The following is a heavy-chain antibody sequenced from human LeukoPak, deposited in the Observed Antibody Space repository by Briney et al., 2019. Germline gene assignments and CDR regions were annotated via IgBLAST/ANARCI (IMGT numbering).Heavy chain of an antibody. V-gene: IGHV4-4*07. Sequence: SETLSLTCHVSGGSISSYYWSWIRQPAGKGLEWIGRIYTSGSTNYNPSLKSRVTMSVDTSKNQFSLKLSSVTAADTAVYYCARGSGSYYLPRDLTYAFDIWGQGTMVTVSS. CDR1: GGSISSYY. CDR3: ARGSGSYYLPRDLTYAFDI. J-gene: IGHJ3*02. D-gene: IGHD1-26*01. CDR2: IYTSGST.